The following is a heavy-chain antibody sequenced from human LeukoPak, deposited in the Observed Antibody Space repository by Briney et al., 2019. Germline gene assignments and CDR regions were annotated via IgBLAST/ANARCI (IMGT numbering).Heavy chain of an antibody. CDR2: SGTAGDS. CDR1: GFTFSSYD. CDR3: ARGGLSNDSRFFDL. V-gene: IGHV3-13*01. D-gene: IGHD1-1*01. J-gene: IGHJ2*01. Sequence: PGGSLRLSCAASGFTFSSYDMHWVRQVTGKGLEWVSASGTAGDSYYPDSVKGRFIISRENTKNSFHLQMNSLRAGDTAMYYCARGGLSNDSRFFDLWGRGTLVTVSS.